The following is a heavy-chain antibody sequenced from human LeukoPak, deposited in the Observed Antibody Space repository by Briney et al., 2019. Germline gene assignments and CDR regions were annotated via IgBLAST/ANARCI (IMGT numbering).Heavy chain of an antibody. D-gene: IGHD6-19*01. V-gene: IGHV3-48*01. Sequence: GGSLRLSCAASGFTFNSYSMNWGRQAPGKGLEWVSYISSSGFTIYYADSVKGRFTISRDNAKNSLYLQMNSLRAEDTAVFYCARDIAVATGYYYHYGMDVWGQGTTVTVSS. CDR2: ISSSGFTI. CDR1: GFTFNSYS. CDR3: ARDIAVATGYYYHYGMDV. J-gene: IGHJ6*02.